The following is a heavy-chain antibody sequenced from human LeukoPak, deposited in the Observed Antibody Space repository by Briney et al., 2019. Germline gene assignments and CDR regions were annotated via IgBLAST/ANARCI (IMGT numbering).Heavy chain of an antibody. V-gene: IGHV3-30*04. CDR3: ARGNNRREDY. J-gene: IGHJ4*02. CDR1: GFTFSSYA. Sequence: GGSLRLSCAASGFTFSSYAMHWVRQAPGKGLEWVAVISYDGSNKYYADSVKGRFTISRDNANNSLYLQLNSLRAEDMGVYYCARGNNRREDYWGQGTLVTVSS. CDR2: ISYDGSNK. D-gene: IGHD1-14*01.